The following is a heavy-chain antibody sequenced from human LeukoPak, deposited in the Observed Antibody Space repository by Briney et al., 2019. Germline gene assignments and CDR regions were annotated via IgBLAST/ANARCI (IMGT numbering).Heavy chain of an antibody. CDR3: ARAFYSSSWAPLDF. D-gene: IGHD6-13*01. J-gene: IGHJ4*02. CDR1: GFTFRTYR. V-gene: IGHV3-48*01. CDR2: ISSDSRNI. Sequence: GGSLRLSCVASGFTFRTYRMHWVRQAPGKGLEWVSYISSDSRNIYYADSVKGRFTISRDNAKNSLFLHMNSLRSEDTAVYYCARAFYSSSWAPLDFWGQGTLLTVSS.